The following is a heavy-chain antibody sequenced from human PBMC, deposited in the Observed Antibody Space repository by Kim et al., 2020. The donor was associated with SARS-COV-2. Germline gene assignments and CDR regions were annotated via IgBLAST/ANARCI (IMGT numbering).Heavy chain of an antibody. CDR1: GGSISSGGYY. D-gene: IGHD3-3*01. Sequence: SETLSLTCTVSGGSISSGGYYWSWIRQHPGKVLEWVGYIYYSGSTYSNPSLKSRVTISVHTTKNQFSLKLSSVTAADTAVYYCARALRTIFGVVEYMDVWGQGPTVPSSS. CDR3: ARALRTIFGVVEYMDV. J-gene: IGHJ6*02. CDR2: IYYSGST. V-gene: IGHV4-31*03.